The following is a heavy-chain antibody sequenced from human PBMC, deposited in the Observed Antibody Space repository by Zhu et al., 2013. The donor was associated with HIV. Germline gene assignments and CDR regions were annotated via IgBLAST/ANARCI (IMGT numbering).Heavy chain of an antibody. V-gene: IGHV1-69*01. CDR2: IIPMFGTT. Sequence: QVQLVQSGAEVKKPGSSVKVSCKASGGTFSSYAITWVRQAPGQGLEWMGGIIPMFGTTNYAQKFQGRVMITADESTSTAHMELSRLRFDDTAVYFCARDLRLTAFNYADGRNYYYAFDIWGQGTMVTVSP. CDR1: GGTFSSYA. CDR3: ARDLRLTAFNYADGRNYYYAFDI. J-gene: IGHJ3*02. D-gene: IGHD3-22*01.